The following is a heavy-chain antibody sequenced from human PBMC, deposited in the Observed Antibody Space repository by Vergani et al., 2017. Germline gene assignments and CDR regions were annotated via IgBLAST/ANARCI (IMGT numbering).Heavy chain of an antibody. D-gene: IGHD6-6*01. CDR3: AREYSSSVGFLAY. CDR2: IYTSEST. V-gene: IGHV4-4*07. J-gene: IGHJ4*02. CDR1: GYSISSGYY. Sequence: QVQLQESGPGLLKPSENLSLTCTVSGYSISSGYYWSWIRQPAGKGLEWIGRIYTSESTNYNPSLKSRVTMSVDTSKNQFSLKLSSVTAADTAVYYCAREYSSSVGFLAYWGQGTLVTVSS.